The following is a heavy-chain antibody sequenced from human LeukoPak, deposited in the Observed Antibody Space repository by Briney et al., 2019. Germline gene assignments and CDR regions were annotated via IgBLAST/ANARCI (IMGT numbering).Heavy chain of an antibody. CDR3: AGGRYSYGFDY. V-gene: IGHV1-69*05. D-gene: IGHD5-18*01. J-gene: IGHJ4*02. Sequence: SVKVSCKASGGTFSSYAISWVRQAPGQGLEWMGGITPIFGTANYAQKFQGRVTITTDESTSTAYMELSSLRSEDTAVYYCAGGRYSYGFDYWGQGTLVTVSS. CDR2: ITPIFGTA. CDR1: GGTFSSYA.